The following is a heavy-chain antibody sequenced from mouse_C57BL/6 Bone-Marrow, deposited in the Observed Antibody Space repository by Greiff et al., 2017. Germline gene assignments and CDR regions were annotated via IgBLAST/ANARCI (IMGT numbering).Heavy chain of an antibody. V-gene: IGHV1-81*01. CDR1: GYTFTSYG. CDR2: IYPRSGNT. Sequence: QVQLQQSGAELARPGASVKLSCKASGYTFTSYGISWVKQRTGQGLEWIGEIYPRSGNTYYNEKFKGKATLTAAKSSSTAYMELRSLTSEDSAVYFCARGGYDYDGFAYWGQGTLVTVSA. CDR3: ARGGYDYDGFAY. J-gene: IGHJ3*01. D-gene: IGHD2-4*01.